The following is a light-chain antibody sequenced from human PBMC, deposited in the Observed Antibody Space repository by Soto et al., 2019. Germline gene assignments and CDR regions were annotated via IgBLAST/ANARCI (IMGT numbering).Light chain of an antibody. V-gene: IGKV3-20*01. Sequence: DIVLTQSPGTLSLSPGERATLSCRASQSVSSGYLAWFQQKPGQTPRLLIYGTSNRPTAIPDRFSGSGSGTDVTLTISRVEPEDFAVYYCQHYGTSPPDTFGQGTKLEIK. CDR1: QSVSSGY. CDR3: QHYGTSPPDT. J-gene: IGKJ2*01. CDR2: GTS.